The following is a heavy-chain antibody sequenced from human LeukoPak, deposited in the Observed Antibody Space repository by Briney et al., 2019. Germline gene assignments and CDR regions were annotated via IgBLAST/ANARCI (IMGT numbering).Heavy chain of an antibody. J-gene: IGHJ2*01. CDR2: IYHSGST. Sequence: KSSETLSLTCTVSGYSISSGNYWGWIRQPPGKGLEWIGSIYHSGSTYYNPSLKSRVTISVDTSKNQFSLKLSSVTAADTAVYYCARVSVLDWYFDLWGRGTLVTVSS. V-gene: IGHV4-38-2*02. CDR1: GYSISSGNY. CDR3: ARVSVLDWYFDL. D-gene: IGHD5/OR15-5a*01.